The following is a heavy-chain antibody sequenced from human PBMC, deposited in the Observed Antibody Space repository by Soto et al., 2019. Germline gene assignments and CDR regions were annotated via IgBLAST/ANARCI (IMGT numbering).Heavy chain of an antibody. J-gene: IGHJ4*02. D-gene: IGHD2-15*01. V-gene: IGHV1-3*01. CDR1: GYTFAGYY. CDR2: INAGNGNT. Sequence: ASVKVSCKASGYTFAGYYMHWVRQAPGQRLEWMGWINAGNGNTKYSQKFQGRVTITRDTSASTAYMELSSLRSEDTAVYYCARGPGGPDGPGDYWGQGTLVTVSS. CDR3: ARGPGGPDGPGDY.